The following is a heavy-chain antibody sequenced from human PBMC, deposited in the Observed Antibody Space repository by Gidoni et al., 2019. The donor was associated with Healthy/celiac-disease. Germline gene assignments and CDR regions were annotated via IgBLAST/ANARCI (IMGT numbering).Heavy chain of an antibody. CDR3: AKRSGSTLRTGVSY. D-gene: IGHD6-13*01. Sequence: EVQLLESGGGLVQPGGSLRLFCAASGFTSSSYAMSWVRQAPGKGLEWVSAISGSGGSTYYADSVKGRFTISRDNSKNTLYLQMNSLRAEDTAVYYCAKRSGSTLRTGVSYWGQGTLVTVSS. CDR1: GFTSSSYA. J-gene: IGHJ4*02. V-gene: IGHV3-23*01. CDR2: ISGSGGST.